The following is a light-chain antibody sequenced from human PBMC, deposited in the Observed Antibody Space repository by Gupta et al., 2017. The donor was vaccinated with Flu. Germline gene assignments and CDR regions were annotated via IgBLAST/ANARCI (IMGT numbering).Light chain of an antibody. CDR1: QSISTY. CDR3: QQNYNTPPFT. V-gene: IGKV1-39*01. J-gene: IGKJ3*01. CDR2: AAS. Sequence: SSLSASVGDRVTITCRASQSISTYLNWYQQKPGKGPKLLIYAASSWQSGVPSRFSGSGYGTDFTLTISSRQPEDFAAYYCQQNYNTPPFTFGHGTKVEI.